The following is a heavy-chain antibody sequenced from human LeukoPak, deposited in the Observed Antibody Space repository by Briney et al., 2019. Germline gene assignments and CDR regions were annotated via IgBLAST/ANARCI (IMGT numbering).Heavy chain of an antibody. J-gene: IGHJ5*02. V-gene: IGHV1-18*01. CDR1: GYTFTSYG. CDR3: ARESSGWYTGSWFDP. D-gene: IGHD6-19*01. CDR2: ISAYNGNT. Sequence: ASVKVSCKASGYTFTSYGISWVRQAPGQGLEWMGWISAYNGNTNYAQKLQGRVTMTTDTSTSTAYMELRSLRSDDTAVYYCARESSGWYTGSWFDPWGQGTLVTVSS.